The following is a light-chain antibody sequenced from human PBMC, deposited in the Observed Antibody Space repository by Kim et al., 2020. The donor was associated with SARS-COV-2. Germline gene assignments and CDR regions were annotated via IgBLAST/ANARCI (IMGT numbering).Light chain of an antibody. CDR3: AAWDDNLNGVG. Sequence: GQGVTISCSGSFSNVGRNTVNWWQQFPGTAPKLLIFGYNQRPSAVPARFSGSKSGTSASLAISGLQSEDEADYYCAAWDDNLNGVGFGGGTQLTVL. CDR1: FSNVGRNT. V-gene: IGLV1-44*01. CDR2: GYN. J-gene: IGLJ2*01.